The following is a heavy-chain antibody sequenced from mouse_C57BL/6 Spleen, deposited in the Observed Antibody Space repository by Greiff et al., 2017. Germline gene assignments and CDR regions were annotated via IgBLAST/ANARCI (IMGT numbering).Heavy chain of an antibody. D-gene: IGHD2-2*01. CDR2: IDPSDSYT. V-gene: IGHV1-69*01. Sequence: VQLQQPGAELVLPGASVKLSCKASGYTFTSYWMHWVKQRPGQGLEWIGEIDPSDSYTNSNQKFKGKSTLTVDKSASTAYMQLSSLTSEDSAVYYCARMDTMATRRGCDYGGQGTTRTVSS. CDR3: ARMDTMATRRGCDY. J-gene: IGHJ2*01. CDR1: GYTFTSYW.